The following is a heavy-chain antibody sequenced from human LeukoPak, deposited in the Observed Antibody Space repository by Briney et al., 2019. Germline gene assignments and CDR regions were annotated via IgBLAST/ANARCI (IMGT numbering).Heavy chain of an antibody. V-gene: IGHV4-59*01. CDR2: ISYSGST. J-gene: IGHJ4*02. CDR3: ARKEWVPYYFDY. Sequence: SETLSLTCTVSGDSISNYYWSWIRQPPGKGLEWIGYISYSGSTNYNPSLKSRVIISVDTSKNQFSLKLTSVTAADTAVYYCARKEWVPYYFDYWGQGTLVTVSS. D-gene: IGHD3-3*01. CDR1: GDSISNYY.